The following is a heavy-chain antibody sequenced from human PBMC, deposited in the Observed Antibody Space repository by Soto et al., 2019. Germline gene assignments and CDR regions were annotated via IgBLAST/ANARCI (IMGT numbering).Heavy chain of an antibody. CDR3: AGALYRSGTYYAFDN. Sequence: QVPLVQSGAEVKKPGASVTVSCKTSGYTPTNYDIGWVRQAPGQGLEWMGWISAYNGNTNSAQKLQGRLTMTTDTSTRTAYMELRSLRSDDTAVYYCAGALYRSGTYYAFDNWGQGTLVTVSS. V-gene: IGHV1-18*01. CDR1: GYTPTNYD. CDR2: ISAYNGNT. J-gene: IGHJ4*02. D-gene: IGHD1-26*01.